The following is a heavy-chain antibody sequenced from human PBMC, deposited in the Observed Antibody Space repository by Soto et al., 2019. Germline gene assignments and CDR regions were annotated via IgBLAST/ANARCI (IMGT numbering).Heavy chain of an antibody. Sequence: SETLFLPCPFSGCSISSGGYYWSWIRQHPGKGLEWIGYITYSGSTYYNPSLKSRVTISVGTSKNQFSLKLSPVTASDTAVYYCARVYGWGSHRFYAFVIWGQGTMVTVSS. CDR1: GCSISSGGYY. CDR2: ITYSGST. V-gene: IGHV4-31*03. CDR3: ARVYGWGSHRFYAFVI. J-gene: IGHJ3*02. D-gene: IGHD3-16*02.